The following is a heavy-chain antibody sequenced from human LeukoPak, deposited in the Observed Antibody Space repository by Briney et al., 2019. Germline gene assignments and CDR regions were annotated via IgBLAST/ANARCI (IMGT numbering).Heavy chain of an antibody. D-gene: IGHD3-9*01. V-gene: IGHV3-64*04. CDR2: ISSNGDNT. CDR1: GFTFSTYV. J-gene: IGHJ6*04. Sequence: PGGSLRLSCSVSGFTFSTYVMHWVRQAPGKGLEYVSAISSNGDNTYYADSVKGRFTISRDNSKNSLYLQMNSLRAEDTAVYYCARDTALRYFDWLYYGMDVWGKGTTVTVSS. CDR3: ARDTALRYFDWLYYGMDV.